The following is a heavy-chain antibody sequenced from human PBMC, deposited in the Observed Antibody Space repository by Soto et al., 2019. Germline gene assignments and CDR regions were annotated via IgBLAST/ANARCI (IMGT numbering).Heavy chain of an antibody. D-gene: IGHD2-21*02. CDR2: ISGSGTAT. J-gene: IGHJ4*01. CDR1: GFPFWTYS. CDR3: ARLPKGSVVTG. Sequence: EVNLLESGGGLVQPGGSMRLSCEASGFPFWTYSMSWVRQAPRKGLEWVSGISGSGTATYYTDSVKGRFTVSRDNSKDTLFLQMNSLRDDDSAIYYCARLPKGSVVTGWGQGSLVTVSS. V-gene: IGHV3-23*01.